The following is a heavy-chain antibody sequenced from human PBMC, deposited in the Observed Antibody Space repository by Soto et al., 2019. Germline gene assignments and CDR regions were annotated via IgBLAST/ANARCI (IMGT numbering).Heavy chain of an antibody. Sequence: PSETLSLTSAVSGYSITTVSYWGWIRQPPGKGLEWIGSISQSGSSYYNPSLKSRLTILIDTSKNQFSRKLSYVTAADRGVYYCARPHSSGGLTYDSWGQG. D-gene: IGHD6-19*01. V-gene: IGHV4-38-2*01. CDR2: ISQSGSS. J-gene: IGHJ5*02. CDR3: ARPHSSGGLTYDS. CDR1: GYSITTVSY.